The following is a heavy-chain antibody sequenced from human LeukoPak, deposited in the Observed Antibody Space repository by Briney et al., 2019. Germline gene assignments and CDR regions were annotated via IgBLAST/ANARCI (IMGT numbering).Heavy chain of an antibody. J-gene: IGHJ3*02. Sequence: GGSLRLSCAAFGFTFSSHGIHWVRQAPGKGLEWVAVIWYDGSNKYYTDSVKGRVTISRDNSKNALYLQMNSLRAEDTAVYYCARGDILTGSSDAFDIWGQGTMVTISS. CDR1: GFTFSSHG. D-gene: IGHD3-9*01. CDR3: ARGDILTGSSDAFDI. CDR2: IWYDGSNK. V-gene: IGHV3-33*01.